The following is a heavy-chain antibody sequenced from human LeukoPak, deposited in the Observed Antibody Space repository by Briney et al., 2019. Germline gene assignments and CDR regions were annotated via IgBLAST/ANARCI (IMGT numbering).Heavy chain of an antibody. D-gene: IGHD3-10*01. V-gene: IGHV3-48*03. J-gene: IGHJ4*02. CDR2: INTSGRTI. CDR3: ARAPLWFGVTYYYDY. CDR1: GFSFNSYE. Sequence: PGGSLRLSCAASGFSFNSYEMNWVRQAPGKGLEWVSYINTSGRTIYYADSVKGRFTISRDNAKNSLYLQMNSLRVEDTAVYYCARAPLWFGVTYYYDYWGQGTLVTVSS.